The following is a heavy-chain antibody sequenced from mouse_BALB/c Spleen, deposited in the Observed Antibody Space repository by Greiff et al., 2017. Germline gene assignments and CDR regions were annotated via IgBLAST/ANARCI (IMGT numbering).Heavy chain of an antibody. V-gene: IGHV1-87*01. D-gene: IGHD3-3*01. CDR2: IYPGDGDT. Sequence: QVQLQQSGAELARPGASVKLSCKASGYTFTSYWMQWVKQRPGQGLEWIGAIYPGDGDTRYTQKFKGKATLTADKSSSTAYMQLSSLASEDSAVYYCARGDVGFDYWGQGTTLTVSS. CDR1: GYTFTSYW. J-gene: IGHJ2*01. CDR3: ARGDVGFDY.